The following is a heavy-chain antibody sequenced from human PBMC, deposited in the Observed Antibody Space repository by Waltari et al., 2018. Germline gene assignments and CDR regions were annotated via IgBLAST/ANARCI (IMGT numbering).Heavy chain of an antibody. CDR3: TRGSRGNKPSLSFDY. D-gene: IGHD3-16*01. CDR1: GYTFTTYW. CDR2: IYPGDSDT. V-gene: IGHV5-51*01. J-gene: IGHJ4*02. Sequence: EVQLVQSGAEVKKPGESLKISCKASGYTFTTYWIGWVRQMPGKGLEWMAIIYPGDSDTKYSPSFQGQVTISADKSINTAYLHWSNLKASDTAMYYCTRGSRGNKPSLSFDYWGQGSLVTVSS.